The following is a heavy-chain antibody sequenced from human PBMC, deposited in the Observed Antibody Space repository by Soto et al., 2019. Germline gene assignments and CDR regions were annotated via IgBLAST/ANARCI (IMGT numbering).Heavy chain of an antibody. Sequence: QVQLVQSGAEVKKPGSSVKVSCKASGGTFSSYAISWVRQAPGQGLEWMGGIIPIFGTANYAQKFPGRVPITADESTSTACMELSGLRSEDMAVYYCARAYDRYSDILAGYGWFDPWVQGTLVTVSS. CDR2: IIPIFGTA. D-gene: IGHD3-9*01. V-gene: IGHV1-69*01. CDR1: GGTFSSYA. J-gene: IGHJ5*02. CDR3: ARAYDRYSDILAGYGWFDP.